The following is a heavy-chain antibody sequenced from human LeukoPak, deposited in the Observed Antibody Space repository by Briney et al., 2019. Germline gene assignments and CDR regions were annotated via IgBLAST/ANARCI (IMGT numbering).Heavy chain of an antibody. D-gene: IGHD3/OR15-3a*01. CDR2: IKRKGDDGTI. CDR1: GFTFSNAW. CDR3: TAGTGRSDFDY. J-gene: IGHJ4*02. V-gene: IGHV3-15*01. Sequence: GGSLRLSCSASGFTFSNAWMSWVRQAPGRGREWVGRIKRKGDDGTIDYAAPVKGRLSISRDDSKNTLYLQMKSLKSEDTAVYYCTAGTGRSDFDYWGQGTLVTVSS.